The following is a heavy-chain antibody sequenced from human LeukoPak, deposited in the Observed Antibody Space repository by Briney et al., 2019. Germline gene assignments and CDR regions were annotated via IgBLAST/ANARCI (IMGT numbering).Heavy chain of an antibody. D-gene: IGHD3-3*01. CDR3: ASLYYDFWSGYSDYWYFDL. J-gene: IGHJ2*01. V-gene: IGHV4-38-2*01. CDR2: IYHSGST. Sequence: PSETLSLTCAVSGYSISSGYYWGWIRQPPGKGLEWIGSIYHSGSTYYNPSLKSRVTISVDTSKNQFSLKLSSVTAADTAVYYCASLYYDFWSGYSDYWYFDLWGRGTLATVSS. CDR1: GYSISSGYY.